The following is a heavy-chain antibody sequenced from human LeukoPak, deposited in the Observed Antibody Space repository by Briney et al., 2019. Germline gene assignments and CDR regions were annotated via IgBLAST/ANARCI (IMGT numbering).Heavy chain of an antibody. Sequence: SEILSLTCAVYGGSFSGYYWTWIRQTPEKGLEWIGEMNPSGSTNYNPSLKSRVTISVDTSKNQFSLELSSVTAADTAVYYCARGRQDVTMIVVVMTAVSYYLDVWGKGTTVTVS. CDR3: ARGRQDVTMIVVVMTAVSYYLDV. CDR1: GGSFSGYY. D-gene: IGHD3-22*01. V-gene: IGHV4-34*01. J-gene: IGHJ6*03. CDR2: MNPSGST.